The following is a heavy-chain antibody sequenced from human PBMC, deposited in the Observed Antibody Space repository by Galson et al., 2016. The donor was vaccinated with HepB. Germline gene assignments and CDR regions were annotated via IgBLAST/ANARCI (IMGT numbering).Heavy chain of an antibody. D-gene: IGHD3-10*01. CDR2: INSDGSST. Sequence: SLRLSCAASGFTFSTYWMHWVRQAPGKGLVWVSRINSDGSSTGFADSVKGRFTISRDNAKNTLYLQMNSLRAEDTAVYYCASSVRGSGSPPGGYWGQGTLVTVSP. J-gene: IGHJ4*02. CDR1: GFTFSTYW. CDR3: ASSVRGSGSPPGGY. V-gene: IGHV3-74*01.